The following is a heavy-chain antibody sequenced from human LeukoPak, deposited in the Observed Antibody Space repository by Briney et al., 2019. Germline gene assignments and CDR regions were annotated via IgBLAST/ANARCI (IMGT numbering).Heavy chain of an antibody. J-gene: IGHJ2*01. D-gene: IGHD5-24*01. Sequence: SQTLSLTCTVSGGSISSGSYYWSWIRQPAGKGLEWIGRIYTSGSTNYNPSLKSRVTISVDTSKNQFSLKLSSVTAADTAVYYCARERGGYNYWYFDLWDRGTLVTVSS. CDR1: GGSISSGSYY. CDR3: ARERGGYNYWYFDL. V-gene: IGHV4-61*02. CDR2: IYTSGST.